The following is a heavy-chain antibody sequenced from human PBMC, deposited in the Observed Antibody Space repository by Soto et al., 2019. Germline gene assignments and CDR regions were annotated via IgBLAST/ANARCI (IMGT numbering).Heavy chain of an antibody. CDR3: AREGGESSDGLYYFDS. D-gene: IGHD3-16*01. V-gene: IGHV4-31*03. Sequence: SETLSLTCTVSGGSISSGGYYWNWIRQVPGRGLEWIGYISYSASSFYNPSLESRVSVSIDTYGNQFSLKLSSMTAADTAVYFCAREGGESSDGLYYFDSWGQGSLVTVSS. J-gene: IGHJ4*02. CDR1: GGSISSGGYY. CDR2: ISYSASS.